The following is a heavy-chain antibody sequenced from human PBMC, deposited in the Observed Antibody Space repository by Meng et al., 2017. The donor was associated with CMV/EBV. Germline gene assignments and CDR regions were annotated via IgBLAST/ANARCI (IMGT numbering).Heavy chain of an antibody. V-gene: IGHV5-51*01. J-gene: IGHJ4*02. D-gene: IGHD2-21*01. CDR3: ARSPTFTYCGGDCYLAYFDY. CDR1: GYSFTSYW. Sequence: GESLKISCKGSGYSFTSYWIGWVRQMPGKGLEWMGIIYPGDPDTRYSPSFQGQVTISADKSISTAYLQWSSLKASDTAMYYCARSPTFTYCGGDCYLAYFDYWGQGTLVTVSS. CDR2: IYPGDPDT.